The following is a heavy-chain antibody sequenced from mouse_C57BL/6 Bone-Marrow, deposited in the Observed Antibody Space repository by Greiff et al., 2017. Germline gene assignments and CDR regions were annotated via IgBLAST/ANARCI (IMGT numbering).Heavy chain of an antibody. Sequence: ESGPELVKPGASVKISCKASGYAFSSSWMNWVKQRPGKGLEWIGRIYPGDGDTNYNGKFKGKATLTADKSSSTAYMQLSSLTSEDSAVYFCARGKGYPAWFAYWGQGTLVTVSA. CDR1: GYAFSSSW. CDR3: ARGKGYPAWFAY. CDR2: IYPGDGDT. D-gene: IGHD2-14*01. J-gene: IGHJ3*01. V-gene: IGHV1-82*01.